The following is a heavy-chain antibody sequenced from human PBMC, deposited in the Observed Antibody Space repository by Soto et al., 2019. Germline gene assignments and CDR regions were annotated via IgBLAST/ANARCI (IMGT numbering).Heavy chain of an antibody. CDR1: GYIFTSYA. D-gene: IGHD3-9*01. V-gene: IGHV1-3*01. CDR3: ARVSMAPHVGIFYYDY. CDR2: INAGKGNT. Sequence: GTSVKVSCKASGYIFTSYALHWVRQAPGQRLEWMGWINAGKGNTKYSQKFQGRVTITRDTSASVAYMELSSLASEDTAVYYCARVSMAPHVGIFYYDYWGQGSLVTVSS. J-gene: IGHJ4*01.